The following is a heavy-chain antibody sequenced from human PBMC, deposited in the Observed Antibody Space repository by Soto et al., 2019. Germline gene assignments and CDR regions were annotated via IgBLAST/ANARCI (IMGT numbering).Heavy chain of an antibody. CDR3: ATAVADYYYYMDV. V-gene: IGHV1-69*02. Sequence: ASVKVSCKASGGTFSSYTISWVRQAPGQGLEWMGRIIPILGIANYAQKFQGRVTITADKSTSTAYMELSSLRSEDTAVYYCATAVADYYYYMDVWGKGTTVTVSS. CDR2: IIPILGIA. D-gene: IGHD6-19*01. J-gene: IGHJ6*03. CDR1: GGTFSSYT.